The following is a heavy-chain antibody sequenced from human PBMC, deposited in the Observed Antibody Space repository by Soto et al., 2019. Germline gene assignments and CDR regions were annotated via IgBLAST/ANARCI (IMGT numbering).Heavy chain of an antibody. Sequence: GASVKVSCKASGGTFSSYTISWVRQAPGQGLEWMGRIIPILGIANYAQKFQGRVTITADKSTSTAYMELSSLRSEDTAVYYCARMEGWLQHNRYGMDVWGQGTTVTVSS. CDR3: ARMEGWLQHNRYGMDV. D-gene: IGHD5-12*01. CDR1: GGTFSSYT. V-gene: IGHV1-69*02. J-gene: IGHJ6*02. CDR2: IIPILGIA.